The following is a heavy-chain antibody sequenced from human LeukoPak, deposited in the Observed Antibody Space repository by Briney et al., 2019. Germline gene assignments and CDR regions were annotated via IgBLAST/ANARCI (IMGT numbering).Heavy chain of an antibody. J-gene: IGHJ4*02. CDR3: ARDQSALYSSSSPAIDY. D-gene: IGHD6-6*01. Sequence: ASVKVSCKASGYTFTSYGISWVRQAPGQGLEWMGWISAYNGNTNYAQKLQGRVTMTTDTSTSTAYMELRSLRSDDTAVYYCARDQSALYSSSSPAIDYWGQGTLVTVSS. V-gene: IGHV1-18*01. CDR2: ISAYNGNT. CDR1: GYTFTSYG.